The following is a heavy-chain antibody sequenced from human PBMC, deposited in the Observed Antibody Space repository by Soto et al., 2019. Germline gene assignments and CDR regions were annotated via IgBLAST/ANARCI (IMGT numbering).Heavy chain of an antibody. CDR3: ARVDPESDSSGYYYGYYYYYGMDV. J-gene: IGHJ6*02. CDR2: FSSSGSTI. CDR1: GFNFRDYY. D-gene: IGHD3-22*01. V-gene: IGHV3-11*01. Sequence: VVSMRLSYAASGFNFRDYYMRWIRQAPGKGLEWVSYFSSSGSTIYYADSVKGRFTISRDNAKNSLYLQMNSLRAEDTAVYYCARVDPESDSSGYYYGYYYYYGMDVWGQGTTVTV.